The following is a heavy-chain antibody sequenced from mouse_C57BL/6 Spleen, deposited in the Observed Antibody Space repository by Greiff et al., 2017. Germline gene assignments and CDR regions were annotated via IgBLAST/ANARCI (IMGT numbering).Heavy chain of an antibody. CDR2: ISSGSSTI. J-gene: IGHJ4*01. CDR3: ARGGDYGRERYYAMDY. Sequence: EVQLVESGGGLVKPGGSLKLSCAASGFTFSDYGMHWVRQAPEKGLEWVAYISSGSSTIYYADTVKGRFTISRDNAKNTLFLQMTSLRSEDTAMYYCARGGDYGRERYYAMDYWGQGTSVTVSS. V-gene: IGHV5-17*01. CDR1: GFTFSDYG. D-gene: IGHD1-1*01.